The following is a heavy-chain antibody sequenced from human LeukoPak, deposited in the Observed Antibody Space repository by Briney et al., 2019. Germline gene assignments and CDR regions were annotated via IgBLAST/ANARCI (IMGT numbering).Heavy chain of an antibody. D-gene: IGHD3-3*01. V-gene: IGHV4-59*01. CDR3: ARGRITIFGVVTFDP. Sequence: SETLSLTCTVSGGSISSYYWSWIRQPPGKGLEWIGYIYYSGSTNYNPSLKSRVTISVDTSKNQFSLKLSSVTAADTAVYYCARGRITIFGVVTFDPWGRGTLVTVSS. CDR2: IYYSGST. J-gene: IGHJ5*02. CDR1: GGSISSYY.